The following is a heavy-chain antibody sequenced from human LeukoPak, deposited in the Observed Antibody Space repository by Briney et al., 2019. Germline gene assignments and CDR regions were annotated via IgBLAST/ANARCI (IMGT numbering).Heavy chain of an antibody. D-gene: IGHD2-21*01. Sequence: SETLSLTCTVSGYSISSGYYWGWIRQPPGKGLEWIGSIYHSGSTYYNPSLKGRVTISVDTSKNQFSLKLSSVTAADTAVYYCARDHVKYCGGDCYSGFDPWGQGTLVTVSS. CDR1: GYSISSGYY. V-gene: IGHV4-38-2*02. J-gene: IGHJ5*02. CDR3: ARDHVKYCGGDCYSGFDP. CDR2: IYHSGST.